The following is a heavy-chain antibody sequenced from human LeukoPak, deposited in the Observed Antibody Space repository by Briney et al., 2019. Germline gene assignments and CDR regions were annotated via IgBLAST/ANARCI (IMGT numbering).Heavy chain of an antibody. CDR1: GFTFSSYW. D-gene: IGHD3-10*01. Sequence: PGGSLRLSCAASGFTFSSYWMHWVRQAPGKGLVWVSRINSDGSSTSYADSVKGRFTISRDNAKNTLYLQMNNLRAEDTAFYHCARDGRHYYGSGSYYLDWFDPWGQGTLVTVSS. CDR3: ARDGRHYYGSGSYYLDWFDP. J-gene: IGHJ5*02. V-gene: IGHV3-74*01. CDR2: INSDGSST.